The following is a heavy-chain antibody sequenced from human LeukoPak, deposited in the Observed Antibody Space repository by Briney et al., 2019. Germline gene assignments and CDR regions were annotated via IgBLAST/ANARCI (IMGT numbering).Heavy chain of an antibody. CDR3: ARDPYNGYYGDDYYYYMDV. D-gene: IGHD4-17*01. CDR2: IKPDGSDK. V-gene: IGHV3-7*01. CDR1: GFTFSSYW. Sequence: GGSLRLSCAASGFTFSSYWMSWVRQAPGKGLEWVAQIKPDGSDKYYVDSVKGRFTISRDNAKNSLSLQMNSLRAEDTAVYYCARDPYNGYYGDDYYYYMDVWGKGTTVTISS. J-gene: IGHJ6*03.